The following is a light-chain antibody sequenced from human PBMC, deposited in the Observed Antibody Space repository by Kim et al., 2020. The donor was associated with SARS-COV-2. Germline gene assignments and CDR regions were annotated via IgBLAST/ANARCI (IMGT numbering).Light chain of an antibody. CDR1: QSVSINY. Sequence: SPGQSAALSCRASQSVSINYVAWYQQKPGQPPRLLIYGASGRATGVPDRFTGGGSGTDFSLTIDRLEPEDVAVYFCHQCGSSPYTFGQGTKVDIK. J-gene: IGKJ2*01. CDR3: HQCGSSPYT. CDR2: GAS. V-gene: IGKV3-20*01.